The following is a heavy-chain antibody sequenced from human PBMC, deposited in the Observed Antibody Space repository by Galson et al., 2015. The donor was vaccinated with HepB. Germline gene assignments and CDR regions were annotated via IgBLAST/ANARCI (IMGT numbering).Heavy chain of an antibody. CDR1: GYTLTELS. J-gene: IGHJ6*02. CDR3: ATGIGRGGQAIGMDV. D-gene: IGHD1-26*01. CDR2: FDPEDGET. Sequence: SVKVSCKVSGYTLTELSMHWVRQAPGKGLERMGGFDPEDGETIYAQKFQGRVTMTEDTSTDTAYMELSSLRSEDTAVYYCATGIGRGGQAIGMDVWGQGTTVTVSS. V-gene: IGHV1-24*01.